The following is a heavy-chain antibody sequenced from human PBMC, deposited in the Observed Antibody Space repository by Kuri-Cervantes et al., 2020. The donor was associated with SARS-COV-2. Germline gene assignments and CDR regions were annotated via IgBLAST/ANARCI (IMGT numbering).Heavy chain of an antibody. D-gene: IGHD2-15*01. CDR2: IKEDGSEK. CDR3: AGDCSGGSCHFDY. Sequence: GESLKISCAASGFTFSRHWMNWVRQAPGKGLEWVANIKEDGSEKYYVDSVKGRFTISRDNAKNSLYLQMNSLRAEDTAVYYCAGDCSGGSCHFDYWGQGTLVTVSS. CDR1: GFTFSRHW. V-gene: IGHV3-7*01. J-gene: IGHJ4*02.